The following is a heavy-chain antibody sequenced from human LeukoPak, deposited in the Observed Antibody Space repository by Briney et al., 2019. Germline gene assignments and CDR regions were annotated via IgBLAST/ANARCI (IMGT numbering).Heavy chain of an antibody. CDR1: GFPFSSYA. J-gene: IGHJ6*02. V-gene: IGHV3-64D*09. D-gene: IGHD2-15*01. CDR3: VRGYSFGPYCMDV. Sequence: PGGSLRLSCSASGFPFSSYATHWVRQAPGKGLEYVSAISDSGGSTYYADSVKGRFTISRDNSKNTLYLQMSSLRAEDTAVYFCVRGYSFGPYCMDVWGQGTTVTVSS. CDR2: ISDSGGST.